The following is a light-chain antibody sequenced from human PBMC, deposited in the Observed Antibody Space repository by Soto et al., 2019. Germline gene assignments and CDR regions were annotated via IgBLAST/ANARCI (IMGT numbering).Light chain of an antibody. CDR3: QQYENLPT. CDR1: QGISSW. J-gene: IGKJ5*01. CDR2: DAS. Sequence: DIQMTQSPSSLSASVGDRVTITCRASQGISSWLAWYQQKPGRAPKLLIYDASNLEAGVPSRFRGSGSGTDFTFTISRLQPEDIATYYCQQYENLPTFGQGTRLEI. V-gene: IGKV1-33*01.